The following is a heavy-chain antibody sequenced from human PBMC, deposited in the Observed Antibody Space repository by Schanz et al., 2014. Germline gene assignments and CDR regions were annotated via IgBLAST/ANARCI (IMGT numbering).Heavy chain of an antibody. D-gene: IGHD2-15*01. CDR3: AKPPREYCNYDNCPNWFDS. J-gene: IGHJ5*01. V-gene: IGHV3-23*04. CDR2: ISYGTSYI. CDR1: TFTFDHYA. Sequence: EVQLVESGGGLVKPGGSLRLSCSASTFTFDHYAMTWVRQAPGKGLEWVSSISYGTSYIYYADSVKGRFTISRDNSKNTLYLQMNSLRAEDTAVYYCAKPPREYCNYDNCPNWFDSWGQGTLVTASS.